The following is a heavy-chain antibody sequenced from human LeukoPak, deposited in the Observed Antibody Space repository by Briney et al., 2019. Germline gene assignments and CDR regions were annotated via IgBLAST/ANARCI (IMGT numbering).Heavy chain of an antibody. D-gene: IGHD1-26*01. V-gene: IGHV1-69*05. Sequence: GSSVKVSCKASGGTFSSYAISWVRQAPGQGLEWMGGIIPIFGTANYAQKFQGRVTITTDESTSTAYMELSSLRSEDTAVYYCALRGRGSGSPLDYWGQGTLVTVSS. CDR1: GGTFSSYA. J-gene: IGHJ4*02. CDR3: ALRGRGSGSPLDY. CDR2: IIPIFGTA.